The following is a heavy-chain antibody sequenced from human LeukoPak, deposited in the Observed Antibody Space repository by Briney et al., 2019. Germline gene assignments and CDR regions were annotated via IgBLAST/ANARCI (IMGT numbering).Heavy chain of an antibody. D-gene: IGHD4-17*01. J-gene: IGHJ4*02. V-gene: IGHV3-21*01. CDR3: AREGHDYGDFDY. CDR2: ISSSSSYI. CDR1: GFTFSSYS. Sequence: GGSLRLSCAASGFTFSSYSMNWVRQAPGKGLEWVSSISSSSSYIYYADSVKGRFTISRDNAKNSLYLQMNSLRAEDTAVYYCAREGHDYGDFDYWGQGTLVTVSS.